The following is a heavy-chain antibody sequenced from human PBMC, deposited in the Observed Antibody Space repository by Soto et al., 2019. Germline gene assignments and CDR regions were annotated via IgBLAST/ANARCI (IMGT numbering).Heavy chain of an antibody. CDR1: GGSISSSSYY. D-gene: IGHD3-16*02. Sequence: TLSLTCTVSGGSISSSSYYWGWIRQPPGKGLEWIGSIYYSGSTYYNPSLKSRVTISVDTSKNQFSLKLSSVTAADTAVYYCARLMITFGGVIVIPSYGMDVWGQGTTVTVSS. CDR3: ARLMITFGGVIVIPSYGMDV. V-gene: IGHV4-39*01. J-gene: IGHJ6*02. CDR2: IYYSGST.